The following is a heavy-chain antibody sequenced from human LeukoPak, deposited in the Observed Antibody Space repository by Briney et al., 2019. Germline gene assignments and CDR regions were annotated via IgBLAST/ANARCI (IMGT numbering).Heavy chain of an antibody. Sequence: SETLSLTCTVSGGSISSSSYYWGWIRQPPGKGLEWIGSIYYSGSTYYNPSLKSRVTISVDTSKNQFSLKLSSVTAADTAVYYCARHSWGSSWSPKVGANPYNWFDPWGQGTLVTVSS. J-gene: IGHJ5*02. CDR2: IYYSGST. D-gene: IGHD6-13*01. V-gene: IGHV4-39*01. CDR1: GGSISSSSYY. CDR3: ARHSWGSSWSPKVGANPYNWFDP.